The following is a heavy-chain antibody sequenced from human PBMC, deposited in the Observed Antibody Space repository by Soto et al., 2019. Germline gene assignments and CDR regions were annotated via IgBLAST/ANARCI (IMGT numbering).Heavy chain of an antibody. CDR3: LKFFPPSFLLPPFYFYS. V-gene: IGHV3-74*01. CDR2: INADGTST. J-gene: IGHJ4*02. CDR1: GFTFSNSW. Sequence: DVQLVESGGGLVQPGGSLRLSCAASGFTFSNSWMHWVRQVSGKGLEWVSRINADGTSTSYADSVKGRFTISRDNAKNTLYLHVNSLKAENTAVYYWLKFFPPSFLLPPFYFYSWGQGALVTVSS.